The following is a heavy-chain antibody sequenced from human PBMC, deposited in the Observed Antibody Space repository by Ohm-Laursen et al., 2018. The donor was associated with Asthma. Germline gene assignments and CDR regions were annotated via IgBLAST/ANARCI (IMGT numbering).Heavy chain of an antibody. V-gene: IGHV1-46*03. D-gene: IGHD2-15*01. CDR1: GYTFTSYY. CDR3: ARKAGSCITSNCYSLDF. Sequence: ASVKVSCKASGYTFTSYYMHWVRQAPGQGLEWLGGINSVFGTSTYAQKFHDRFTITADESTSTVYMTLSSLTSEDTAVYYCARKAGSCITSNCYSLDFWGQGTLVTVSS. CDR2: INSVFGTS. J-gene: IGHJ4*02.